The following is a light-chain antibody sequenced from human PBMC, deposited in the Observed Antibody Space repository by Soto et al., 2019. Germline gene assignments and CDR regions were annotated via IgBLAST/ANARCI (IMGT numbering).Light chain of an antibody. V-gene: IGLV2-8*01. J-gene: IGLJ1*01. CDR1: SSYVGGYNY. Sequence: QSALTQPAYVSGSPGQSITISCTGTSSYVGGYNYVSWYQHHPGKAPRLMIYASSNRPSGVPDRFSGSKSGNTASLTVSGLQAADEADYFCKSYAGSNTYVLGSGTKVTVL. CDR2: ASS. CDR3: KSYAGSNTYV.